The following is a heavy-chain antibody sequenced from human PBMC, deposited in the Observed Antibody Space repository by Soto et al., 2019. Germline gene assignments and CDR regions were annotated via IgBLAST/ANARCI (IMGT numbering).Heavy chain of an antibody. CDR1: GFTFGDYA. Sequence: EVQLVESGGGLVKPGRSLRLSCTASGFTFGDYAMSWFRQSPGKGLEWVGFIRSKAYGGTTEYDASVKGRFTISRDDSKNIAYVQMNSLNTEDTAVYYCTRDRRLRACWGGECYSMDYWGQGTLVSVS. CDR2: IRSKAYGGTT. V-gene: IGHV3-49*05. J-gene: IGHJ4*02. CDR3: TRDRRLRACWGGECYSMDY. D-gene: IGHD2-21*01.